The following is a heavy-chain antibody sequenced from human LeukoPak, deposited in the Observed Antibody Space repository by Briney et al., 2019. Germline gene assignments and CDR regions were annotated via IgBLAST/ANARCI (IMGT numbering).Heavy chain of an antibody. V-gene: IGHV1-2*02. CDR1: GYTFTGYY. Sequence: ASVKVSCKASGYTFTGYYMHWVRQAPGQGLEWMAWINPNSGDTNYEQKFRGRVTLTRATSISTTYMELSRLRSDDTAVHYCVRDRGTGWEIDYWGQGTLVTVSS. CDR3: VRDRGTGWEIDY. D-gene: IGHD1-26*01. J-gene: IGHJ4*02. CDR2: INPNSGDT.